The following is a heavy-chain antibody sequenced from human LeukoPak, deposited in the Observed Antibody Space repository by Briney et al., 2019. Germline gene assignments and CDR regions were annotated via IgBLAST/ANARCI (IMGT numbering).Heavy chain of an antibody. Sequence: ASVTVSFKASGYTFTGNHVHWVRQSLGQGLEWMGWIDPKSGDTMYGQKFQDRVTMTSDTSINTAYRELSGLRSDDTAVYFCAKEAYIVSFDLWGRGTLVTVSS. CDR1: GYTFTGNH. CDR3: AKEAYIVSFDL. J-gene: IGHJ2*01. V-gene: IGHV1-2*02. CDR2: IDPKSGDT. D-gene: IGHD3-16*01.